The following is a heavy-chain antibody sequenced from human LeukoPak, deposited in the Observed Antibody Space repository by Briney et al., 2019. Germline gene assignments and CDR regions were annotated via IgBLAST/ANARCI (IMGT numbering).Heavy chain of an antibody. V-gene: IGHV4-4*07. J-gene: IGHJ4*02. Sequence: SETLSLTCTVSCGSISSYYWSWIRQPPGKGLEWIGRIYSSGSTNHNPSLKSRVTMSVDMSKNQFSVRLSSVTAADTAVYYCAREVRGSTTRCYSLFDYWGQGTLVTVSS. CDR1: CGSISSYY. CDR3: AREVRGSTTRCYSLFDY. CDR2: IYSSGST. D-gene: IGHD2-2*02.